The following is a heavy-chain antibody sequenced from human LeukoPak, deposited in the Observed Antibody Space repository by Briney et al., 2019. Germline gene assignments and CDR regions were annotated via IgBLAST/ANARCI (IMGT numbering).Heavy chain of an antibody. J-gene: IGHJ6*02. CDR3: ARSFPYRPQDV. CDR1: GYTFTSYA. V-gene: IGHV1-3*01. D-gene: IGHD3-16*02. Sequence: ASAKVSCKASGYTFTSYAMHWVRQAPGQRLEWMGWINAGNGNTKYSQKFQGRVTITRDTSASTAYMELSSLRSEDTAVYYCARSFPYRPQDVWGQGTTVTVSS. CDR2: INAGNGNT.